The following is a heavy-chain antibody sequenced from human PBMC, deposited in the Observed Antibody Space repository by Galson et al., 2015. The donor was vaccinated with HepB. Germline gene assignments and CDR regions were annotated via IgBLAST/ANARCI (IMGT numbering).Heavy chain of an antibody. CDR3: TRDMAD. Sequence: SLRLSCAASGFTFSTSWMTWVRRGPGKGLEWVADINQDGSQRFYVDSVKGRFTISRDNTNNALYLQMNSLRVEDTAIYYCTRDMADWGQGILVTVSS. V-gene: IGHV3-7*01. J-gene: IGHJ4*02. CDR1: GFTFSTSW. CDR2: INQDGSQR. D-gene: IGHD3-10*01.